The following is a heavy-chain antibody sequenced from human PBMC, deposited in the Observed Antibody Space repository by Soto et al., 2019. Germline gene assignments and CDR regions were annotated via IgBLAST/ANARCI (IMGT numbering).Heavy chain of an antibody. CDR2: ITSGGST. CDR3: AKTDKFDSQSSGWANRFDY. J-gene: IGHJ4*02. CDR1: GFTFSNYA. Sequence: EVQLLESGGGLVQPGGSLRLFCAASGFTFSNYAMTWVRQAPGKGLEWVSTITSGGSTYFGDTVKGRFTISRDNSKSTLYLQMNSLRAEDTAVYYCAKTDKFDSQSSGWANRFDYWGQGTLVTVSS. V-gene: IGHV3-23*01. D-gene: IGHD6-19*01.